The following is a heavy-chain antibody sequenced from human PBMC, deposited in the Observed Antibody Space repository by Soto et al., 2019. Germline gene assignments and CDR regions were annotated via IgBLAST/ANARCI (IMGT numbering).Heavy chain of an antibody. J-gene: IGHJ4*02. CDR3: ARGGYGDYGXMAPPIXYFDY. V-gene: IGHV1-69*13. D-gene: IGHD4-17*01. CDR1: GGTFSSYA. CDR2: IIPIFGTA. Sequence: SVKVSCKASGGTFSSYAISWVRQAPGQGLEWMGGIIPIFGTANYAQKFQGRVTITADESTSTAYMELSSLRSEDTAVYYCARGGYGDYGXMAPPIXYFDYWGQGTLVTVSS.